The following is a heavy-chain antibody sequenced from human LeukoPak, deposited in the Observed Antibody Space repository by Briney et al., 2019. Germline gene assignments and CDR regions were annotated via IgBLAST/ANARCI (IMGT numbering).Heavy chain of an antibody. D-gene: IGHD1-26*01. CDR3: ARESSGPGGL. CDR1: RFNLCEYI. V-gene: IGHV3-11*01. Sequence: VGSLRLSCAASRFNLCEYIMSWMRQAPGKGLECVSYISSSGSRLYYADSVKGRFTISRDKAKNLLHVQMGSLRAEDTAVYYCARESSGPGGLWGQGTLVTVSS. J-gene: IGHJ4*02. CDR2: ISSSGSRL.